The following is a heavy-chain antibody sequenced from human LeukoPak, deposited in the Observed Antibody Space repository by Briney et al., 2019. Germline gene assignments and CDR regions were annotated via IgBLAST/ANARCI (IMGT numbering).Heavy chain of an antibody. CDR2: IYYSGST. CDR1: GGSISSYY. CDR3: ASSIAVAGAYFDY. J-gene: IGHJ4*02. D-gene: IGHD6-19*01. V-gene: IGHV4-59*08. Sequence: PSETLSLTCTVSGGSISSYYWSWIRQPPGKGLEWIGYIYYSGSTNYNPSLKSRVTISVDTSKNQFSLKLSSVTAADTAVYYCASSIAVAGAYFDYWGQGTLVTVSS.